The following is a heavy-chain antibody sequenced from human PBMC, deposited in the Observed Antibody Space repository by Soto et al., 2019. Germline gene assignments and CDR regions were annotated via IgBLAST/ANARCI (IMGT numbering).Heavy chain of an antibody. V-gene: IGHV1-46*04. Sequence: ASVKVSCKASGYIFINYYIHWVRQAPGQGLEWIGIINPNGGSTNYAQKVKGRFTMSRDKSTSTVYLEMSSLRSDDTAVYYCAKFGPPLISGQKEGGLHPYYYYYGMDVWGQGTTVTVSS. CDR1: GYIFINYY. CDR3: AKFGPPLISGQKEGGLHPYYYYYGMDV. D-gene: IGHD1-26*01. CDR2: INPNGGST. J-gene: IGHJ6*02.